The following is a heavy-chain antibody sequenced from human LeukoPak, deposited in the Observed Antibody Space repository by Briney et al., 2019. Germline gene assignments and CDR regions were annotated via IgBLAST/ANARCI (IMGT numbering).Heavy chain of an antibody. CDR3: ARGLRGARGGVGAY. V-gene: IGHV1-8*01. Sequence: GASVKVSCKASGYTFTSYDINWLRQATGQGLEWMGWMNPNSGNTGYAQKFQGRVTMTRNTSISTAYMELSSLRSEDTAVYYCARGLRGARGGVGAYWGQGTLVTVSS. D-gene: IGHD4/OR15-4a*01. J-gene: IGHJ4*02. CDR1: GYTFTSYD. CDR2: MNPNSGNT.